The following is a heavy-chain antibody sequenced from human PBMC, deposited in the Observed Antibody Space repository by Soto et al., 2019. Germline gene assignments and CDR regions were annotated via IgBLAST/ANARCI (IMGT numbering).Heavy chain of an antibody. J-gene: IGHJ4*02. CDR1: GFTFSSYG. V-gene: IGHV3-30*03. D-gene: IGHD3-10*01. CDR2: ISYDGSNK. CDR3: APWFGAFDY. Sequence: PGGSLRISCAASGFTFSSYGMHWVRQAPGKGLEWVAVISYDGSNKYYADSVKGRFTISRDNSKNTLYLQMNSLRAEDTAVYYCAPWFGAFDYWGQGTLVTVSS.